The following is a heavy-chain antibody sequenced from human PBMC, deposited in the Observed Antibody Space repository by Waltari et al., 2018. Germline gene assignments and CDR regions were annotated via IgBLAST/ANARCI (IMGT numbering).Heavy chain of an antibody. J-gene: IGHJ6*02. Sequence: QVQLVQSGAEVKKPGSSVKVSCKASGGTFSSYAISWVRQAPGQGLEWRGGIIPIFGTANGAKKFQGRVKITTDEATRTAYMELSSLRSEDTAVDYCARGVCSGGSCSTRGYYYYGMDVWGQGTTVTVSS. V-gene: IGHV1-69*01. CDR1: GGTFSSYA. CDR3: ARGVCSGGSCSTRGYYYYGMDV. D-gene: IGHD2-15*01. CDR2: IIPIFGTA.